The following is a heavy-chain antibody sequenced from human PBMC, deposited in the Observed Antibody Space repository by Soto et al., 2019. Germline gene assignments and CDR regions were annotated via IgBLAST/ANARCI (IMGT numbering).Heavy chain of an antibody. CDR1: GFTFSSYG. CDR3: ARAPLSTMVRGVLDY. J-gene: IGHJ4*02. V-gene: IGHV3-33*01. D-gene: IGHD3-10*01. CDR2: IWYDGSNK. Sequence: QVQLVESGGGVVQPGRSLRLSCAASGFTFSSYGMHWVRQAPGKGLEWVAVIWYDGSNKYYADSVKGRFTISRDNSKNTLYLQMNSLRAEDTAVYYCARAPLSTMVRGVLDYWGQGTLVTVSS.